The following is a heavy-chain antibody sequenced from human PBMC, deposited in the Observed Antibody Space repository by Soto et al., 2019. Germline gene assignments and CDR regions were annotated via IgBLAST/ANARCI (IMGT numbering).Heavy chain of an antibody. Sequence: GGSLRLSCAASGFTFSSYSMNWVRQAPGKGLEWVSSISSSSSYIYYADSVKGRFTISRDNAKNSLYLQTNSLRAEDTAVYYCARAVHDEAYCGGDCPNDAFDIWGQGTMVTVSS. D-gene: IGHD2-21*01. CDR3: ARAVHDEAYCGGDCPNDAFDI. J-gene: IGHJ3*02. V-gene: IGHV3-21*01. CDR1: GFTFSSYS. CDR2: ISSSSSYI.